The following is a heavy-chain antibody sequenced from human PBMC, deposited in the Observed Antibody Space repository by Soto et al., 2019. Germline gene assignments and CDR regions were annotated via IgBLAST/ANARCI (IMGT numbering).Heavy chain of an antibody. J-gene: IGHJ6*02. CDR2: IYHSGST. V-gene: IGHV4-4*02. D-gene: IGHD2-2*01. CDR3: ARAGECSSTSCYRYYYYGMDV. CDR1: GGSISSSNW. Sequence: PSETLSLTCAVSGGSISSSNWWSWVRQPPGKGLEWIGEIYHSGSTNYNPSLKSRVTISVDKSKNQFSLKLSSVTAADTAVYYCARAGECSSTSCYRYYYYGMDVWGQGTTVTVSS.